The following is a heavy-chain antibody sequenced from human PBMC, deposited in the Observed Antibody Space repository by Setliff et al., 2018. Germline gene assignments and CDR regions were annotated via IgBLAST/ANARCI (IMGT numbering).Heavy chain of an antibody. D-gene: IGHD1-26*01. Sequence: ASVKVSCKASGYTFTSYYMHWVRQAPGQGLEWMGIINPSGGSTSYAQKFQGRVTMTRDTSTSTVYMELSSLRSDDTAMYYCATDHDIVGFGYWGRGTLVTVSS. CDR1: GYTFTSYY. CDR2: INPSGGST. CDR3: ATDHDIVGFGY. J-gene: IGHJ4*02. V-gene: IGHV1-46*01.